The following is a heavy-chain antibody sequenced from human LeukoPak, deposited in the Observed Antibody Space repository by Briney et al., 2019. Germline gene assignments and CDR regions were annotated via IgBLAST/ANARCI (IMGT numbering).Heavy chain of an antibody. J-gene: IGHJ6*03. CDR3: ARIAAYSYGNYYYYYYMDV. CDR2: IYPGDSDT. V-gene: IGHV5-51*01. D-gene: IGHD5-18*01. Sequence: GESLKISCKGSGYSFTSYWIGWARQMPGKGLEWMGIIYPGDSDTRYSPSFQGQVTISADKSISTAYLQWSSLKASDTAMYYCARIAAYSYGNYYYYYYMDVWGKGTTVTVSS. CDR1: GYSFTSYW.